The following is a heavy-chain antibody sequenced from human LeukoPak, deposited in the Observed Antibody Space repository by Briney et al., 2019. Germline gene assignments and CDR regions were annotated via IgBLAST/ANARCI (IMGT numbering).Heavy chain of an antibody. J-gene: IGHJ4*02. CDR1: GFTLNTYG. CDR2: IRFDGSNK. V-gene: IGHV3-30*02. D-gene: IGHD2-2*03. CDR3: ARGDGYCSSASCSGN. Sequence: GGSLRLSCAASGFTLNTYGMYWVRQAPGKGLEWVAFIRFDGSNKYYADSVKGRFTISRDNSKNTLYLQMKSLRPEDTAVYYCARGDGYCSSASCSGNWGQGTLVTVSS.